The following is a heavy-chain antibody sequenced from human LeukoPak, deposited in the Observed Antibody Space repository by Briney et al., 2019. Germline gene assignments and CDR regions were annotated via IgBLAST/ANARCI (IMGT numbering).Heavy chain of an antibody. CDR3: AKRSPGGLELDY. CDR2: ISGSGGST. CDR1: GFTFITYA. V-gene: IGHV3-23*01. Sequence: PGGSLRLSCAASGFTFITYAMNWVRQAPGKGLEWVSAISGSGGSTYYADSVKGRFTISRDNSKNTLYLQMNSLRAEDTAVYYCAKRSPGGLELDYWGQGTLVTVSS. J-gene: IGHJ4*02. D-gene: IGHD1-7*01.